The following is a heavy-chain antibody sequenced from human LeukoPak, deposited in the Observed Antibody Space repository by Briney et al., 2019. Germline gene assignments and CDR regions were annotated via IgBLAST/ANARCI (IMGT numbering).Heavy chain of an antibody. Sequence: GGSLRLSCAASGFIFNNYAMSWVRQAPGKGLEWVSTISGGGSYTYYADSVKGRFTISRDNSKNTLYLQMNSLRIEDTALYYCARGVDDYGDYLTPDYWGQGTLVSVSS. CDR2: ISGGGSYT. D-gene: IGHD4-17*01. J-gene: IGHJ4*02. V-gene: IGHV3-23*01. CDR1: GFIFNNYA. CDR3: ARGVDDYGDYLTPDY.